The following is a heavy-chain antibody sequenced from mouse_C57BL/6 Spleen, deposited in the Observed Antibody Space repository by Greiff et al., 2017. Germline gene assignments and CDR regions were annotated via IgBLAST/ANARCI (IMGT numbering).Heavy chain of an antibody. Sequence: EVQVVESGGGFVKPGGSLKLSCAASGFTFSDYGMHWVRQAPEKGLEWVAYISSGSSTIYYADTVKGRFTISRDNAKNTLFLQMTSLRSEDTAMXYCARILLYSMDYWGQGTPVTVSS. V-gene: IGHV5-17*01. CDR1: GFTFSDYG. J-gene: IGHJ4*01. D-gene: IGHD1-1*01. CDR3: ARILLYSMDY. CDR2: ISSGSSTI.